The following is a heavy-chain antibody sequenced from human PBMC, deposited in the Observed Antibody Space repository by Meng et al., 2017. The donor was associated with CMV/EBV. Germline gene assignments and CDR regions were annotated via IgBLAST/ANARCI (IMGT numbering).Heavy chain of an antibody. V-gene: IGHV4-39*01. CDR2: IFYSGRA. CDR1: GGSISSSTYY. CDR3: ARIMAGTTFYGMDI. Sequence: GSLRLSCTVSGGSISSSTYYWGWIRQPPGKGLEWIGSIFYSGRAFYNPSLKSRISISVDTSKNQFSLKLSSVTAADTAVYYCARIMAGTTFYGMDIWGQGTTVTVSS. D-gene: IGHD1-7*01. J-gene: IGHJ6*02.